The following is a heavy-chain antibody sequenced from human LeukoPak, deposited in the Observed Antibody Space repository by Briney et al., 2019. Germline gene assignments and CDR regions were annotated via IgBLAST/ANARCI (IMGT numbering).Heavy chain of an antibody. CDR2: IYHSGST. CDR1: GGSISSGGYY. CDR3: ARAPKGGYSYGYNWFDP. V-gene: IGHV4-30-2*01. D-gene: IGHD5-18*01. J-gene: IGHJ5*02. Sequence: PSETLSLTCTVSGGSISSGGYYWSWIRQPPGKGLEWIGYIYHSGSTYYNPSLKSRVTISVDRSKNQFSLKLSSVTAADTAVYYCARAPKGGYSYGYNWFDPWGQGTLVTVSS.